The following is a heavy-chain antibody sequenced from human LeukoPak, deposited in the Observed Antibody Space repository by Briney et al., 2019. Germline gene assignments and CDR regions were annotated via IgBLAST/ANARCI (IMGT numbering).Heavy chain of an antibody. CDR2: ISSSGSTI. V-gene: IGHV3-11*01. Sequence: PGGSLRLSCAASGFTFSDYYMSWIRQAPGKGLECVSYISSSGSTIYYADSVKGRFTISRDNAKNSLYLQMNSLRAEDTAVYYCARSYNKISYYFDYWGQGTLVTVSS. J-gene: IGHJ4*02. CDR3: ARSYNKISYYFDY. D-gene: IGHD5-24*01. CDR1: GFTFSDYY.